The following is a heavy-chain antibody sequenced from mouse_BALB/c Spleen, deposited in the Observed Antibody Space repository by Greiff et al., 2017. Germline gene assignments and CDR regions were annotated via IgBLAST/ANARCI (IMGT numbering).Heavy chain of an antibody. Sequence: VQLQQSGAELVRPGTSVKVSCKASGYAFTNYLIEWVKQRPGQGLEWIGVINPGSGGTNYNEKFKGKATLTADKSSSTAYMQLSSLTSDDSAVYFCARYYGSFDYWGQGTTLTVSS. J-gene: IGHJ2*01. D-gene: IGHD1-1*01. CDR3: ARYYGSFDY. CDR2: INPGSGGT. V-gene: IGHV1-54*01. CDR1: GYAFTNYL.